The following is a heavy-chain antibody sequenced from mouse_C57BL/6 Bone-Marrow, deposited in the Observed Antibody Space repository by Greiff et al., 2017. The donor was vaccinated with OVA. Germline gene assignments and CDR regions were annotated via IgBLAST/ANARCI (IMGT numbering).Heavy chain of an antibody. CDR1: GYTFTSYW. D-gene: IGHD1-1*01. J-gene: IGHJ3*01. CDR2: IHPNSGST. V-gene: IGHV1-64*01. Sequence: VQLQQPGAELVKPGASVKLSCKASGYTFTSYWMHWVKQRPGQGLEWIGMIHPNSGSTNYNEKFKSKATLTVDKSSSTAYMQLSSLTSEDAAVDYCATYYAGPWCAYWGQGTMVTVSA. CDR3: ATYYAGPWCAY.